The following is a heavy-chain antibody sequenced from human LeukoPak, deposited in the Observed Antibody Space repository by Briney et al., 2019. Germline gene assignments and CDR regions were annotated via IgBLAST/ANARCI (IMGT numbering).Heavy chain of an antibody. J-gene: IGHJ4*02. Sequence: GRSLRLSCAASGFTFSSYAMHWVRQAPGKGLEWVAVIWYDGSNKYYADSVKGRFIISRDNSKNTVYLQMNSLRAEDTAVYYCARALYCSRTSCYRDYYFDRWGQGTLVTVSS. CDR3: ARALYCSRTSCYRDYYFDR. V-gene: IGHV3-33*08. CDR2: IWYDGSNK. D-gene: IGHD2-2*02. CDR1: GFTFSSYA.